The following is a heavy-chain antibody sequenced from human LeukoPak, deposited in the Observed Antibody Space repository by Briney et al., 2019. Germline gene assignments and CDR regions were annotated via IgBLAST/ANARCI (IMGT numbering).Heavy chain of an antibody. J-gene: IGHJ3*02. CDR3: ARGREGFEDPDAFDI. Sequence: GASVKVSCKASGYTFTSYGISWVRQAPGQGLEWMGWISAYNGNTNYAQKLQGRVTMTTDTSTSTAYMELRSLRSDDTAVYYCARGREGFEDPDAFDIWGQGTMVTVSS. D-gene: IGHD3-10*01. V-gene: IGHV1-18*01. CDR1: GYTFTSYG. CDR2: ISAYNGNT.